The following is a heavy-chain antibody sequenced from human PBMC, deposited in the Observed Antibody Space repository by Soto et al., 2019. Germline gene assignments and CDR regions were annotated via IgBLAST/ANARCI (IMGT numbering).Heavy chain of an antibody. CDR3: ARRGSGNCFDY. Sequence: EVQLLESGGGLVQPGGSLRLSCAASGFTFSSYAMRWVRQAPVKGLEWVSAISGSGGSTYYADSVKGRFTISRDNSQNTLYLQMNSLRAEDPAVYYCARRGSGNCFDYWGQGTLVTASS. CDR2: ISGSGGST. V-gene: IGHV3-23*01. CDR1: GFTFSSYA. D-gene: IGHD1-26*01. J-gene: IGHJ4*02.